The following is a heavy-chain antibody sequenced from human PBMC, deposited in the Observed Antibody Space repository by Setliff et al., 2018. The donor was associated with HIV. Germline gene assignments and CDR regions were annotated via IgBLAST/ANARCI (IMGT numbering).Heavy chain of an antibody. CDR1: GGSISSSIYY. CDR3: ARHDTEYSSYPIDY. CDR2: IYYSGSTYYYGGST. D-gene: IGHD6-6*01. Sequence: SETLSLTCTVSGGSISSSIYYWGWIRQPPGKGLEWIGFIYYSGSTYYYGGSTYYNPSLKSRVTISVDTSKNQFSLKLSSVTAADTAVYYCARHDTEYSSYPIDYWGQGNLVTVAS. J-gene: IGHJ4*02. V-gene: IGHV4-39*01.